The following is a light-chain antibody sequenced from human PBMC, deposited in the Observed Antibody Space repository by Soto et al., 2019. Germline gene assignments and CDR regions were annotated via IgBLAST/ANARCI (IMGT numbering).Light chain of an antibody. V-gene: IGKV3-20*01. CDR1: QSVSSSY. CDR2: GAS. J-gene: IGKJ4*01. Sequence: ESVLTQSPGTQSLSPRERATLSCRASQSVSSSYLAWYQQKPGQAPRLLIYGASSRATGIPDRFSGSGSGTDFTLTISRLEPEDFAVYYCQQYGSSPLTFGGGTKVDIK. CDR3: QQYGSSPLT.